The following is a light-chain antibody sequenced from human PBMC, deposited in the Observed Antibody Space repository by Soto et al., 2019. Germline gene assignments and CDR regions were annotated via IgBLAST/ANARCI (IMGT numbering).Light chain of an antibody. CDR1: QSLDRDY. Sequence: IQMTQSPSTLSASLGDRVTMTCRASQSLDRDYLAWYQQKPGKAPKLLIYRASTLESGVPARFTGGGSGTAFTLTISSLEPDDLETSYCHQYDSYPRTFGQGTKVDIK. J-gene: IGKJ1*01. V-gene: IGKV1-5*03. CDR3: HQYDSYPRT. CDR2: RAS.